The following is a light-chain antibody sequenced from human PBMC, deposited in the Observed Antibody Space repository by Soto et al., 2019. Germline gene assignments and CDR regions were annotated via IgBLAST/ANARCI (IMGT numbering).Light chain of an antibody. J-gene: IGLJ2*01. CDR3: TSYASGSSHVV. CDR2: DVN. V-gene: IGLV2-14*03. CDR1: SSDLGGYDY. Sequence: QSALTQPAAVSGSPGQSITLSCTGTSSDLGGYDYVSWYQLHPGKAPKLIIYDVNNRPSGVSNRFSGSKAGNTASLTISGVQAEDDDDYYSTSYASGSSHVVFGGGTKLTVL.